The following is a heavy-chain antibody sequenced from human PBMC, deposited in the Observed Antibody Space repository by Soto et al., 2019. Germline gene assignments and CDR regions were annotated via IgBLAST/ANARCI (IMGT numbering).Heavy chain of an antibody. Sequence: QLQLQESGPGLVKPSETLSLTCTVSGGSISSGTSYWDWIRQTPGQGLEWIGSVYYSGSTEYNPSLKSRSTISGDASKNQGSLKMNSGTAADTAVYYCVAELAFWGGDCHSGPGNWFGPWGQGALVTVSS. V-gene: IGHV4-39*01. J-gene: IGHJ5*02. CDR3: VAELAFWGGDCHSGPGNWFGP. CDR2: VYYSGST. D-gene: IGHD2-21*02. CDR1: GGSISSGTSY.